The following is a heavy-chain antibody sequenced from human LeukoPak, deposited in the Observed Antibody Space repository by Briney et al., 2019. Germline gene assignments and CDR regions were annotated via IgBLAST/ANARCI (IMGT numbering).Heavy chain of an antibody. Sequence: SETLSLTCTVSGGSISSYYWSWIRQPAGKGLEWIGRIHTSGSTNYNPSLKSRVTMSVDTSKNQFSLKLSSVTAADTAVYYCARGLVGGGSYYFDYWGQGTLVTVSS. CDR1: GGSISSYY. CDR3: ARGLVGGGSYYFDY. V-gene: IGHV4-4*07. CDR2: IHTSGST. J-gene: IGHJ4*02. D-gene: IGHD1-26*01.